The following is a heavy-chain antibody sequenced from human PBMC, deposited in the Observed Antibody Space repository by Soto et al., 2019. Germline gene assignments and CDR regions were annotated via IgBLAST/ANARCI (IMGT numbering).Heavy chain of an antibody. D-gene: IGHD3-3*01. CDR3: ASFVGRTNWYFDL. J-gene: IGHJ2*01. Sequence: QLQLQEPVPGLVKPSETLSLNCTVSGRSISDSYYYWGWIRQPPGKGLEWIGNIYYDGNTYYNPSLKSRVTISRDTSKNRFSLKMTSVTAADTAVYYCASFVGRTNWYFDLWGPGTLVTVSS. V-gene: IGHV4-39*01. CDR1: GRSISDSYYY. CDR2: IYYDGNT.